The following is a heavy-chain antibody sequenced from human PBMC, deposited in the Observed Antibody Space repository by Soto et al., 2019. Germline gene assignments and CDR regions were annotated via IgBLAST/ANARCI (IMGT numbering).Heavy chain of an antibody. CDR2: TYYSGST. CDR3: ARTLSKPRFYYYYGMDV. V-gene: IGHV4-39*01. D-gene: IGHD3-16*01. Sequence: SETLSLTCTVSGASISSSHYYWGWIRQPPGKGLEWIGSTYYSGSTYYNRSLKSRVTISVDTSKNQFSLKLRSVTAADTAVYYCARTLSKPRFYYYYGMDVWGQGTTVTVSS. CDR1: GASISSSHYY. J-gene: IGHJ6*02.